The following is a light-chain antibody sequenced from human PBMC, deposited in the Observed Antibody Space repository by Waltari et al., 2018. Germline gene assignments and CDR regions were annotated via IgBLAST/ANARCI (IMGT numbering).Light chain of an antibody. CDR2: EVT. CDR3: SSFAGRWV. Sequence: QSALTQPPSASGSPGQSVPISCPGTSSAFGHYNFVSWYQQHPGKAPKVIIYEVTKRSSGVPDRFSGSKSGNTASLTVSGLQAEDEADYYCSSFAGRWVFGGGTKLTVL. J-gene: IGLJ3*02. V-gene: IGLV2-8*01. CDR1: SSAFGHYNF.